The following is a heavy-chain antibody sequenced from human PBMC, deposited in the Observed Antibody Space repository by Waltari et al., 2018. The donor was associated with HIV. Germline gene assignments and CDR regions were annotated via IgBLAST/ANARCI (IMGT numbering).Heavy chain of an antibody. CDR3: ARGWHYYDTSGYYSYFDY. V-gene: IGHV1-18*01. D-gene: IGHD3-22*01. J-gene: IGHJ4*02. CDR2: ISAHTGNT. Sequence: VSCKASGYTFTSYGIGWVRQAPGQGLEWMGWISAHTGNTKYEQKFQGGVTLTTDTSTSTAYMELRSLRSDDTAVYYCARGWHYYDTSGYYSYFDYWGQGTLVTVSS. CDR1: GYTFTSYG.